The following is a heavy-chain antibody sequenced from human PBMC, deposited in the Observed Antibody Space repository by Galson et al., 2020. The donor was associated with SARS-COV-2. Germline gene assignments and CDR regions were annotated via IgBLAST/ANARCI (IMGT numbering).Heavy chain of an antibody. CDR1: GFSLSTIGMR. D-gene: IGHD3-16*01. J-gene: IGHJ4*02. CDR2: VDWDDDK. CDR3: ASGMGPFDS. V-gene: IGHV2-70*04. Sequence: SGPTLVKPTQTLTLTCTFSGFSLSTIGMRVSWIRQPPGKALEWLARVDWDDDKFYSTSLKTRLTISEDTSENQVVLTMTNVDPVDTATYYCASGMGPFDSWGQGTVVTVSS.